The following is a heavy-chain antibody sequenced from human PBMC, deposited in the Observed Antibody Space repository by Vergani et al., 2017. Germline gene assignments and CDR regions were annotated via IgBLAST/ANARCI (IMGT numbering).Heavy chain of an antibody. CDR2: IWYDGSNK. CDR1: GFTFSSYG. J-gene: IGHJ4*02. V-gene: IGHV3-33*01. D-gene: IGHD3-3*01. Sequence: VQLLESGGGLVQPGGSLRLSCAASGFTFSSYGMHWVRQAPGKGLEWVAVIWYDGSNKYYADSVKGRFTISRDNSKNTLYLQMNSLRAEDTAVYYCARDRAIFGVVTSVDYWGQGTLVTVSS. CDR3: ARDRAIFGVVTSVDY.